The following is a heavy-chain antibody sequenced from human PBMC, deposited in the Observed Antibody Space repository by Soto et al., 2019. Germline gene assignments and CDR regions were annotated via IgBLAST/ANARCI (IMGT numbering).Heavy chain of an antibody. CDR3: AKDRSSGWYNWFDP. D-gene: IGHD6-19*01. CDR1: GFTFISYA. CDR2: ISGSGGST. J-gene: IGHJ5*02. V-gene: IGHV3-23*01. Sequence: GGSLRLSCAASGFTFISYAMSWVLQAPGKGLEWVSAISGSGGSTYYADSVKGRFTISRDNSKNTLYLQMNSLRAEDTAVYYCAKDRSSGWYNWFDPWGQGTLVTVSS.